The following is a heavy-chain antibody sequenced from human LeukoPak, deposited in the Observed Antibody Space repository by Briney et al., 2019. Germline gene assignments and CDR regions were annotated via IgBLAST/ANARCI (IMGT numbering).Heavy chain of an antibody. Sequence: SETLSLTCTVSGGSISSYYWSWIRQPPGKELEWIGYIYYSGSTNYNPSLKSRVTISVDTSKNQFSLKLSSVTAADTAVYYCAREYSGSSFDYWGQGTLVTVSS. J-gene: IGHJ4*02. CDR3: AREYSGSSFDY. D-gene: IGHD1-26*01. CDR2: IYYSGST. CDR1: GGSISSYY. V-gene: IGHV4-59*01.